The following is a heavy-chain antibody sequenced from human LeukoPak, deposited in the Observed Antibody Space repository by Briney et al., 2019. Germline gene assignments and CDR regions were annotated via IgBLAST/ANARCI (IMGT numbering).Heavy chain of an antibody. J-gene: IGHJ4*02. CDR2: LYCRGST. Sequence: SQTLSLPCTVSGGPISRYYWSWIRQPPGKGLEGIGYLYCRGSTNHNPSLKSRVTISVDASKNQFSLKLSSVTAADTAVYYCARIYCSSTSCYEYYFDYWGQGTLATVSS. CDR3: ARIYCSSTSCYEYYFDY. V-gene: IGHV4-59*01. CDR1: GGPISRYY. D-gene: IGHD2-2*01.